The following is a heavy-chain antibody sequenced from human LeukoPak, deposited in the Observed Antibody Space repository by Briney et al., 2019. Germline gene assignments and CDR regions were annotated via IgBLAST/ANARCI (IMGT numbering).Heavy chain of an antibody. CDR1: GLTFSNAW. Sequence: GGSLRLSCAASGLTFSNAWMSWVRQAPGKGLEYVSGISSDGGSTNYANSVKGRFTISRDNSKNTLYLQMGSLRVEDMAVYYCARDLRGSNAYWGQGTLVTVSS. D-gene: IGHD1-26*01. J-gene: IGHJ4*02. CDR3: ARDLRGSNAY. V-gene: IGHV3-64*01. CDR2: ISSDGGST.